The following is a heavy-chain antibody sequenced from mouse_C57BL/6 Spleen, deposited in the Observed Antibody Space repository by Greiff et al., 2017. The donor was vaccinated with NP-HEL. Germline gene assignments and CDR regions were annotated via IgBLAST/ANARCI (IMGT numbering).Heavy chain of an antibody. D-gene: IGHD6-2*01. CDR3: ARYSFASPWFAY. J-gene: IGHJ3*01. V-gene: IGHV1-77*01. Sequence: VKLQESGAELVKPGASVKISCKASGYTFTDYYINWVKQRPGQGLEWIGKIGPGRGSTYYNEKFKGKATLTADKSSSTAYMQLIILTSEDSAVYFCARYSFASPWFAYWGQGTLVTVSA. CDR1: GYTFTDYY. CDR2: IGPGRGST.